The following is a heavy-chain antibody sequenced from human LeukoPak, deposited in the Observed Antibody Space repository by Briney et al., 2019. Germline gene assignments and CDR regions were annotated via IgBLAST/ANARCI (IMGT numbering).Heavy chain of an antibody. V-gene: IGHV3-7*03. CDR2: IKQDGSEK. Sequence: GGSLRLSCAASGLTFNNYWMTWVRHPPGKGLERVANIKQDGSEKDYVDSVKGRFTISRDNAKNSLYLQMNSLRAEDTAVYYCARGRQWLLDPWGQGTLVTVSS. CDR1: GLTFNNYW. CDR3: ARGRQWLLDP. D-gene: IGHD6-19*01. J-gene: IGHJ5*02.